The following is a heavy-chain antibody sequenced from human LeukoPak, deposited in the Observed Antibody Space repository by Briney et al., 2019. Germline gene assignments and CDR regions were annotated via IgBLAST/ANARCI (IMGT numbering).Heavy chain of an antibody. J-gene: IGHJ1*01. CDR2: ISWNSGSI. Sequence: PGGSLRLSCAASGFTFDDYAMHWVRQAPGKGLEWVTGISWNSGSIGYADSVKGRFTISRDNAKNSLYLQMNSLRAEDTAVYYCAKLSWPYSSSFLFQHWGQGTLVTVSS. CDR3: AKLSWPYSSSFLFQH. CDR1: GFTFDDYA. V-gene: IGHV3-9*01. D-gene: IGHD1-26*01.